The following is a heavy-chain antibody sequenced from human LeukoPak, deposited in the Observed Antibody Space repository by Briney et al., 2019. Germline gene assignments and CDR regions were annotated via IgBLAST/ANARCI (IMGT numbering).Heavy chain of an antibody. J-gene: IGHJ4*02. V-gene: IGHV3-66*01. Sequence: GGSLRLSCAASGFTVSSSYMSWVRQAPGKGLEWVSVIYSGGSTYYADSVKGRFTISRDNSKNTLYLQMNSLRAEDTAVYYCARVKDSGPDDYWGQGTLVTVSS. CDR1: GFTVSSSY. CDR2: IYSGGST. D-gene: IGHD3-10*01. CDR3: ARVKDSGPDDY.